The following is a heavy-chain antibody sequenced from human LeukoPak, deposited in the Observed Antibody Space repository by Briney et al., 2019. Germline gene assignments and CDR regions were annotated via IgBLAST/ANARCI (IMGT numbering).Heavy chain of an antibody. Sequence: GGSLRLSCAASGFTFSSYEMNWVRQAPGKGLEWVSYISSSGSTIYYADSVKGRFTISRDNAKNSLYLQMNSLRAEDTAVYYCARDRKNWNDDNFDYWGQGTLVTVSS. V-gene: IGHV3-48*03. J-gene: IGHJ4*02. CDR2: ISSSGSTI. D-gene: IGHD1-1*01. CDR1: GFTFSSYE. CDR3: ARDRKNWNDDNFDY.